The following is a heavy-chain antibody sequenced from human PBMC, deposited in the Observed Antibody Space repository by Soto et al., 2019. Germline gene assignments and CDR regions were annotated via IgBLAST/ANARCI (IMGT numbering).Heavy chain of an antibody. CDR1: GFTFSSYA. Sequence: PGGSLRLSCAASGFTFSSYAMHWVRQAPGKGLEWVAVISYDGSNKYYADSVKGRFTISRDNSKNMLYLQMNSLRAEDTAVYYRARDKEYYYGSEKFAYGGQGPWVTVSS. D-gene: IGHD3-10*01. CDR3: ARDKEYYYGSEKFAY. J-gene: IGHJ4*02. CDR2: ISYDGSNK. V-gene: IGHV3-30-3*01.